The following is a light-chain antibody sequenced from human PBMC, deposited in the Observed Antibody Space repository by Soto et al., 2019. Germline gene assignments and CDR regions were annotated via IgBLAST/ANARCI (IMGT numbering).Light chain of an antibody. CDR3: QQYGSSPPYT. CDR1: RSFASSY. CDR2: AAS. J-gene: IGKJ2*01. V-gene: IGKV3-20*01. Sequence: DMVLTQSPGTLSLSPGERATLSCRASRSFASSYLGWYQQKPGQAPRLLLYAASKRATGIPDRFSGSGSGTDFTLTINRLEPEDSEVYYCQQYGSSPPYTFGQGTKVE.